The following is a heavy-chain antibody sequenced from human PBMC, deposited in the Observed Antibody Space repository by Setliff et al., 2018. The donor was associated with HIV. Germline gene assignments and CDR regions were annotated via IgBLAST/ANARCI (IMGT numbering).Heavy chain of an antibody. Sequence: GASVKVSCKTSGYTFSSYGIAWVRQAPGQGLEWMGWISAYNGNTNYAQKFQGRVTITADESTSTAYMELSSLRSEDTAVYYCARVKYYDSSGYYRAEYFQHWGQGTLVTVSS. CDR2: ISAYNGNT. V-gene: IGHV1-18*01. CDR1: GYTFSSYG. J-gene: IGHJ1*01. CDR3: ARVKYYDSSGYYRAEYFQH. D-gene: IGHD3-22*01.